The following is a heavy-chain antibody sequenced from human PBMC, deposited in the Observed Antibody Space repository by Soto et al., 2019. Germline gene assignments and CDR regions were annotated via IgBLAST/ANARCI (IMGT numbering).Heavy chain of an antibody. CDR3: ARGDYYDTSGPFSDAFDI. D-gene: IGHD3-22*01. V-gene: IGHV3-7*04. Sequence: GGSLRLSCEASGFTFNTYWMSWVRQAPGKGLEWVANIKPDGSEKWYVDSVKGRFTISRDNAKNSLYLQMNSLRAEDTAVYFCARGDYYDTSGPFSDAFDIWGQGTMVTVSS. CDR2: IKPDGSEK. CDR1: GFTFNTYW. J-gene: IGHJ3*02.